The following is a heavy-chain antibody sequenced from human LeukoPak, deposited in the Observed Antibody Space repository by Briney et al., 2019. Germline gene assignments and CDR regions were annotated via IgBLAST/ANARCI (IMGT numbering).Heavy chain of an antibody. CDR3: AKIFAYYSMDV. D-gene: IGHD3-3*01. J-gene: IGHJ6*03. CDR1: GFTFRNFG. V-gene: IGHV3-30*02. CDR2: MRYDGSEK. Sequence: GGSLRLSCTASGFTFRNFGAHWVRQPPGKGLEWVAFMRYDGSEKSYADSVKGRFTISRDISRNTLFLHMNSLRLEDTAVYYCAKIFAYYSMDVWGKGTTVTVSS.